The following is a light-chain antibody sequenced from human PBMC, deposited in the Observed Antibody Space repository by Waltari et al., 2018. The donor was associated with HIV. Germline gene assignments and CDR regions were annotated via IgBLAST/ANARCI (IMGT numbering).Light chain of an antibody. V-gene: IGKV1-39*01. Sequence: DIQMTQSPSSLSASIGDRVNITCRASQNIKNYLNWYQQKAGQAPKILIYTATTVHTGVPSRFSGSGSGTDFTLTITNLQREDFAVYFWQQSYYSPTFGPGTTVDIK. J-gene: IGKJ3*01. CDR2: TAT. CDR3: QQSYYSPT. CDR1: QNIKNY.